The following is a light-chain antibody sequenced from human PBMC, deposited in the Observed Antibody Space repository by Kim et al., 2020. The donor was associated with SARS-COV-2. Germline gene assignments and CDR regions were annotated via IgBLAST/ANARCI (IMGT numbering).Light chain of an antibody. CDR3: QQTNSFPRT. Sequence: DIQMTQSPSSVSASVRDSVTITCRASQGISRWLVWYQQKPGKAPKLLIYTASSLQTGVPSRFSGSGSGTDFTLTISSLQPEDFATYYCQQTNSFPRTFGQGTKVDIK. CDR2: TAS. CDR1: QGISRW. V-gene: IGKV1-12*01. J-gene: IGKJ1*01.